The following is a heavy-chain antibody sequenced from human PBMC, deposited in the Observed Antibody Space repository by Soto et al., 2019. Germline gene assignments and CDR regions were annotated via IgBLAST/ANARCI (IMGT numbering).Heavy chain of an antibody. V-gene: IGHV4-59*01. Sequence: SETLSLTCTVSGGSISSYYWSWIRQPPGKGLEWIGYIYYSGSTNYNPSLKSRVTISVDTSKNQFSLKLSSATAADTAVYYCARASGSSGYYYVDYWGQGTLVTVSS. CDR1: GGSISSYY. CDR3: ARASGSSGYYYVDY. D-gene: IGHD3-22*01. J-gene: IGHJ4*02. CDR2: IYYSGST.